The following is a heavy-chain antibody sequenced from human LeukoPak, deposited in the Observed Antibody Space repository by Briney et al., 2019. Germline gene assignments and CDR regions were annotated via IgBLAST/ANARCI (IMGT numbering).Heavy chain of an antibody. CDR3: ERGILATILSFDY. J-gene: IGHJ4*02. CDR1: GGSVSSGSYH. CDR2: IRYSWYT. Sequence: SETLSLTCTVSGGSVSSGSYHWRWIRQPPGKGLEWIGYIRYSWYTNYNLSLQSRVTISVDTSKHQFSLKLSSVTAADTSLYFCERGILATILSFDYWGQGTLVTVSS. V-gene: IGHV4-61*01. D-gene: IGHD5-12*01.